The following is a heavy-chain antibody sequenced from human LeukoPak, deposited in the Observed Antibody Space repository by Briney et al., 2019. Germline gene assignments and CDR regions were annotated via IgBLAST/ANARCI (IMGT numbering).Heavy chain of an antibody. CDR3: ARENDMGYCSGGRCYKGYNAMDI. D-gene: IGHD2-15*01. Sequence: GGSLRLSCAASGFTVSSNYMSWVRQAPGKGLEWVSVMFSGGSTYYADSVKGRFTISRDNSKNTLYLQMNSLRAEDTAVYYCARENDMGYCSGGRCYKGYNAMDIWGQGTTVTVSS. V-gene: IGHV3-53*01. CDR2: MFSGGST. J-gene: IGHJ6*02. CDR1: GFTVSSNY.